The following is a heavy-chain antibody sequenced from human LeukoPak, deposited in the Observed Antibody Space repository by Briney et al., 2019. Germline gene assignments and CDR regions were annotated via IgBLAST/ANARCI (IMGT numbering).Heavy chain of an antibody. J-gene: IGHJ5*02. V-gene: IGHV3-66*01. D-gene: IGHD3-3*01. CDR3: ARDIGSQLRSGWFDP. CDR1: GFTVSSNY. CDR2: IYSGGNT. Sequence: GGSLRLSCAASGFTVSSNYMSWVRQAPGKGLEWVSVIYSGGNTYYADSVEGRFTISRDNSKNTLYLQMNSLRAEDTAVYYCARDIGSQLRSGWFDPWGQGTLVTVSS.